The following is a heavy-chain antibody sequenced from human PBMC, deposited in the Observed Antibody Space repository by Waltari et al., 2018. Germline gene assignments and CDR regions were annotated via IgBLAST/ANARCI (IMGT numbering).Heavy chain of an antibody. Sequence: QVQLQESGPGLVKPSETLSLTCAVSGYSISSGYYWGWIRQPPGKGLDWIGSIYHSGSTYYNPSLKSRVTISVDTSKNQFSLKLSSVTAADTAVYYCARALLSIAAAVPNWFDPWGQGTLVTVSS. V-gene: IGHV4-38-2*01. D-gene: IGHD6-13*01. CDR2: IYHSGST. J-gene: IGHJ5*02. CDR1: GYSISSGYY. CDR3: ARALLSIAAAVPNWFDP.